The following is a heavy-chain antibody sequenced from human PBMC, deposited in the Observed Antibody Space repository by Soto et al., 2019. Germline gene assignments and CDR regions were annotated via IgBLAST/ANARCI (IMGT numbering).Heavy chain of an antibody. D-gene: IGHD6-6*01. J-gene: IGHJ6*02. CDR3: AKDRHHIYYYYYGMDV. CDR2: ISYDGSNK. V-gene: IGHV3-30*18. CDR1: GFPFSSYG. Sequence: SGGSLRLSCAAAGFPFSSYGMHWVRQAPGKGLEWVAVISYDGSNKYYADSVKGRFTISRDNSKNTLYLQMNSLRAEDTAVYYCAKDRHHIYYYYYGMDVWGQGTTVTVSS.